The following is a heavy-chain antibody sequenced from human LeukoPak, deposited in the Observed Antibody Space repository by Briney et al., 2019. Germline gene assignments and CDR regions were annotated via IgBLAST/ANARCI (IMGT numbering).Heavy chain of an antibody. D-gene: IGHD4-17*01. CDR1: GLIFSSYE. CDR3: ARDPMTTVTTLHDAFDI. J-gene: IGHJ3*02. CDR2: ISSSGSTI. V-gene: IGHV3-48*03. Sequence: GGSLRLSCAASGLIFSSYEMNWVRQAPGKGLEWVSYISSSGSTIYYADSVKGRFTISRDNAKNSLYLQMNSLRAEDTAVYYCARDPMTTVTTLHDAFDIWGQGTMVTVSS.